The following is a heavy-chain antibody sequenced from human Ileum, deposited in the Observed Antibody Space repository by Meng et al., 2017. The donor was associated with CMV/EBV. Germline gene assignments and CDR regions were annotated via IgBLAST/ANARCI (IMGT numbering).Heavy chain of an antibody. CDR1: GFTFSTYY. D-gene: IGHD4/OR15-4a*01. CDR2: INTDGSTT. Sequence: GESLKISCAASGFTFSTYYMHWVRQAPGKGLVWVSLINTDGSTTKYADSVKGRFTISRDNSKNTVYLQMNSLRAEDAAVYYCALTLSTRLDYWGQGTLVTVSS. J-gene: IGHJ4*02. CDR3: ALTLSTRLDY. V-gene: IGHV3-74*03.